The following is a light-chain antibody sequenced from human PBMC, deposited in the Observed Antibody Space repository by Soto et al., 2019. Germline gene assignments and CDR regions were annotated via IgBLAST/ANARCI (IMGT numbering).Light chain of an antibody. CDR1: QSVGSSY. Sequence: EIVLTQSPGTLSLSAGERATLSCRASQSVGSSYLAWYQQKPGQAPTVLIYGASSRATGIPDRFSGSGSGTDFTLTISRLEPEDFAVYYCQNYDTSPTFGQGTKVET. V-gene: IGKV3-20*01. J-gene: IGKJ1*01. CDR3: QNYDTSPT. CDR2: GAS.